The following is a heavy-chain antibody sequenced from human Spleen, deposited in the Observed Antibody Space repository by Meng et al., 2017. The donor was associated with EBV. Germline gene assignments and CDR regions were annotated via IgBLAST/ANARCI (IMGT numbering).Heavy chain of an antibody. Sequence: QVQLVQSGPEVTKPGASVKVSCKASGYTFINYGITWVRQAPGQGLEWMGWISAYNGNTDYAQNLQGRVTMTKDTSTSTAYMDLRSLTSDDTAVYFCARVSDYDSSGLDYWGQGTLVTASS. D-gene: IGHD3-22*01. CDR3: ARVSDYDSSGLDY. CDR1: GYTFINYG. V-gene: IGHV1-18*01. J-gene: IGHJ4*02. CDR2: ISAYNGNT.